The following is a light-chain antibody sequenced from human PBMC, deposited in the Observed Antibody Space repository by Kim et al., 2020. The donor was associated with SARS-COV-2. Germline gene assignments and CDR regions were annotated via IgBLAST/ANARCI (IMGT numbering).Light chain of an antibody. J-gene: IGKJ4*01. CDR1: PSVSSNS. V-gene: IGKV3-20*01. Sequence: PGTTTTIACRATPSVSSNSLVCSQHTPGQAPRLLIYGASSRATGIPDRFSGSGSGTDFTLNISRLEPEDFAVYYCQQYDNSPPVTFGGGTKVDIK. CDR3: QQYDNSPPVT. CDR2: GAS.